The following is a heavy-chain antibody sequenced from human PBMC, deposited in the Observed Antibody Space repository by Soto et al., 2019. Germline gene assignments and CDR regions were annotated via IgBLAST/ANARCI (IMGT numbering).Heavy chain of an antibody. V-gene: IGHV4-4*07. CDR2: IYATGTT. CDR1: GASISGSY. CDR3: VRDGTKTLRDWFDP. Sequence: SETLSLTCTVSGASISGSYWSWIRKSAGKGLEWIGRIYATGTTDYNPSLKSRVMMSVDTSKKQFSLKLRSVTAADTAVYYCVRDGTKTLRDWFDPWGQGISVTVSS. J-gene: IGHJ5*02. D-gene: IGHD1-1*01.